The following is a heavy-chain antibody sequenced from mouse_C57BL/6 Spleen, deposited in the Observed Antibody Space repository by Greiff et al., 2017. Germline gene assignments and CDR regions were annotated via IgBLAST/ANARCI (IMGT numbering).Heavy chain of an antibody. J-gene: IGHJ2*01. V-gene: IGHV14-1*01. CDR3: TTEGLRQYYFDY. CDR1: GFNIKDYY. CDR2: IDREDGDT. Sequence: VQLLQSGAELVRPGASVKLSCTASGFNIKDYYMHWVKQRPEQGLEWIGRIDREDGDTEYAPKFQGKATMTADTSSNTAYLQLSSLTSEDTAVYYCTTEGLRQYYFDYWGQGATLTVSS. D-gene: IGHD1-1*01.